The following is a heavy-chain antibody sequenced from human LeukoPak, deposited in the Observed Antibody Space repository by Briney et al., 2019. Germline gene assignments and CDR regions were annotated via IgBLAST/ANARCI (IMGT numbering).Heavy chain of an antibody. D-gene: IGHD6-13*01. CDR1: GVTFSTCG. J-gene: IGHJ4*02. CDR2: INDGGNRR. V-gene: IGHV3-30*02. CDR3: VKDFHNSWTFDY. Sequence: GGSLRLSCAASGVTFSTCGMHWVRQAPGKGLEWVAFINDGGNRRDYADSVKGRLTISRDTSKNILYLQMNSLRVEDTAIYYCVKDFHNSWTFDYWGQGTLVTVSS.